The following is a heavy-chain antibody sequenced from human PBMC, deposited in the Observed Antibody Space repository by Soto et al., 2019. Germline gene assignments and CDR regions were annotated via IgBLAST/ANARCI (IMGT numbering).Heavy chain of an antibody. CDR1: GFTFSSYA. J-gene: IGHJ4*02. CDR3: ASAPRSHDDGDYDFDY. V-gene: IGHV3-23*01. D-gene: IGHD4-17*01. CDR2: ISGSGGST. Sequence: EVQLLESGGGLVQPGGSLRLSCAASGFTFSSYAMSWVRQAPGKGLEWVSAISGSGGSTYYADSVKGRFTISRDNSKNTLYLQMNSLRAEDTAVYYCASAPRSHDDGDYDFDYWGQGTLVTVSS.